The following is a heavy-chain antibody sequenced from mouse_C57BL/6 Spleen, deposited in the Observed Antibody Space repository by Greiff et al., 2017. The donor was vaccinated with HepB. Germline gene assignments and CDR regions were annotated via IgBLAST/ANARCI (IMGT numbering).Heavy chain of an antibody. Sequence: QVQLKESGPELVKPGASVKISCKASGYSFTSYYIHWVKQRPGQGLEWIGWIYPGSGNTKYNEKFKGKATLTADTSSSTSYMQLSSLTSEDSAVYYCARCRYYGSSEDYFDYWGQGTTLTVSS. CDR1: GYSFTSYY. V-gene: IGHV1-66*01. J-gene: IGHJ2*01. CDR3: ARCRYYGSSEDYFDY. CDR2: IYPGSGNT. D-gene: IGHD1-1*01.